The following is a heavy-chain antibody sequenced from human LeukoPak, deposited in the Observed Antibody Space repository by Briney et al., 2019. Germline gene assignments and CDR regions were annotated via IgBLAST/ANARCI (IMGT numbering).Heavy chain of an antibody. CDR1: GFTFSSYS. CDR2: ISSGRGTI. Sequence: GGSLRLSCAASGFTFSSYSMNWVRQAPGKGLEWVSYISSGRGTIYYGDSVKGRFTISRDNAKNSLYLQMSSLRDEDTAVYYCARDFGSGYSSVDYWGQGTLVTVSS. J-gene: IGHJ4*02. CDR3: ARDFGSGYSSVDY. V-gene: IGHV3-48*02. D-gene: IGHD3-3*01.